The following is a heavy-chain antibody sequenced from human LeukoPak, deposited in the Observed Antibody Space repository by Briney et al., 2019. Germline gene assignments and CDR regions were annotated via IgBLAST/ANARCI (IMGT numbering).Heavy chain of an antibody. D-gene: IGHD3-9*01. J-gene: IGHJ4*02. Sequence: GGSLRLSCAASGFTFSSYGMQWVRQAPGKGLEWVAVISHDGTVQHYADSVKGRFTISRDNSDNTLYLQMNSLRDEDTAVYYCARGRATGRSGGDYWGQGTLVTVSS. V-gene: IGHV3-30*03. CDR1: GFTFSSYG. CDR3: ARGRATGRSGGDY. CDR2: ISHDGTVQ.